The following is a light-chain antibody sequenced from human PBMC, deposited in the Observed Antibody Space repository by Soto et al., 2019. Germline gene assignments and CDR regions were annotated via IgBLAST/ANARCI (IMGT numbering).Light chain of an antibody. CDR1: QSLTSN. V-gene: IGKV3-15*01. Sequence: EIVMTQSPDTRSVSPGERATLSCRASQSLTSNLAWYQQKPGQTPRLIIYGASTRATGTPPRFSGSGSGTEFTLTISSLQSEDFALYYCQQYNGWPLTFGGGTKVEIK. CDR3: QQYNGWPLT. J-gene: IGKJ4*01. CDR2: GAS.